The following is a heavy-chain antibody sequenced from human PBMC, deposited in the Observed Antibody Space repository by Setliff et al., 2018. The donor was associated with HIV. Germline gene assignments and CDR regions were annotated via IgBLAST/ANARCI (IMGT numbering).Heavy chain of an antibody. Sequence: ASVKVSCKASGGTFSSYAISWVRQAPGQGLEWMGWISAYNGSITYAQNLQGRVTMTTDTSTSTAYMELRSLRSDDTAVYYCVSPFSPPGPGGNCWGQGTLVTVSS. CDR2: ISAYNGSI. J-gene: IGHJ4*02. CDR1: GGTFSSYA. V-gene: IGHV1-18*01. D-gene: IGHD3-3*02. CDR3: VSPFSPPGPGGNC.